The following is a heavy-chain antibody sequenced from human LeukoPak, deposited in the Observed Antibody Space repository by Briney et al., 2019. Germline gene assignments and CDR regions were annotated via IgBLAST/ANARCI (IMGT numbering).Heavy chain of an antibody. J-gene: IGHJ4*02. D-gene: IGHD3-10*01. CDR2: IYYSGST. CDR1: GGSISSSSYY. Sequence: SETLSLTCTVSGGSISSSSYYWGWIRQPPGKGLEWIGSIYYSGSTYYNPSLKSRVTISVDTSKNQFSLKLSSVTAADTAVYYCARHMRRWFGELSNWGQGTLVTVSS. CDR3: ARHMRRWFGELSN. V-gene: IGHV4-39*01.